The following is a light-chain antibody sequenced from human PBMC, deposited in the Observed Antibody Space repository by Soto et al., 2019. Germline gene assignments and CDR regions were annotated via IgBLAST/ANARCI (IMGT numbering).Light chain of an antibody. V-gene: IGLV2-8*01. J-gene: IGLJ1*01. CDR2: EVS. Sequence: QSALTQPASVSGSPGQSITISCTGTSSDVGGYQYVSWYQQHPGKAPKVMIYEVSKRPSKIPDRFSGSKSGNTASLTVSGLQAEDEADYYCSSYAGSNNLGVFGTGTKVTVL. CDR3: SSYAGSNNLGV. CDR1: SSDVGGYQY.